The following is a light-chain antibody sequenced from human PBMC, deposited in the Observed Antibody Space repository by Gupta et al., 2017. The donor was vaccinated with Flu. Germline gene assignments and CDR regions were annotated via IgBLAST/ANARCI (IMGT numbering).Light chain of an antibody. CDR3: QQDHNWPGT. Sequence: PATLSVSPGERATLSCRASQSISRNLAWYQQKPGQAPRLLIYGASTRATGIPARFSVSGSGTEFTLTISSLQSEDFAIYYCQQDHNWPGTFGQGTKVEIK. J-gene: IGKJ1*01. CDR1: QSISRN. CDR2: GAS. V-gene: IGKV3-15*01.